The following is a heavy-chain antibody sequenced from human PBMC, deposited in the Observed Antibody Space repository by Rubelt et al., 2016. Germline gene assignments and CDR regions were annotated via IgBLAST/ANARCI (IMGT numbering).Heavy chain of an antibody. V-gene: IGHV4-39*01. CDR2: IHYIGST. CDR1: GVSISGSSYY. J-gene: IGHJ4*02. D-gene: IGHD5-24*01. Sequence: QVQLQESGPGLVKPSETLSLTCTVSGVSISGSSYYWGWIRQPPGKGLEWIGSIHYIGSTYYNPSLKSRVAVSVDTSKNQFSLRLSSVTAADTAVYYCAILQMATLTAAGDYWGPGTLVTVSS. CDR3: AILQMATLTAAGDY.